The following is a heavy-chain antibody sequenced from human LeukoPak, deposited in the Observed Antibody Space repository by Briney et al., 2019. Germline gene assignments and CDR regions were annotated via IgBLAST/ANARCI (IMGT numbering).Heavy chain of an antibody. V-gene: IGHV4-4*07. CDR2: IYTSGST. J-gene: IGHJ5*02. Sequence: SETLSLTCTVSGGSISSYYWSWIRQPAGKGLEWIGRIYTSGSTNYNPSLKSRVTISVDTSKNQFSLKLSFVTAADTAVYYCARWDGSGSSRWFDPWGQGTLVTVSS. CDR1: GGSISSYY. D-gene: IGHD3-10*01. CDR3: ARWDGSGSSRWFDP.